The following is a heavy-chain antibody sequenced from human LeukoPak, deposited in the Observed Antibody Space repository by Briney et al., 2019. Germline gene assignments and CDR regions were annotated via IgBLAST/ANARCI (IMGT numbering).Heavy chain of an antibody. CDR1: GGSFSGYY. CDR2: INHSGST. Sequence: PSETLSLTCAVYGGSFSGYYWSWIRQPPGKGLEWIGEINHSGSTNYNPSLKSRVTISVDTSKNQFSLKLSPVTAADTAVYYCAREALAARIRAFDIWGQGTMVTVSS. D-gene: IGHD6-6*01. J-gene: IGHJ3*02. CDR3: AREALAARIRAFDI. V-gene: IGHV4-34*01.